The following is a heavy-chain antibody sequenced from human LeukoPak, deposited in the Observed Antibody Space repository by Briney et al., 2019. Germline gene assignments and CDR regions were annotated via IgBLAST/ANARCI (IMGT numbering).Heavy chain of an antibody. CDR3: AKVRTGHYFDY. D-gene: IGHD1-1*01. V-gene: IGHV3-21*04. J-gene: IGHJ4*02. CDR1: GFTFSSYS. Sequence: GGSLRLSCAASGFTFSSYSMNWVRQAPGKGLEWVSSISSSSSYIYYADSVKGRFTISRDKSNNTLFLQMNSLRAEDTAVYYCAKVRTGHYFDYWGQGTLVTVSS. CDR2: ISSSSSYI.